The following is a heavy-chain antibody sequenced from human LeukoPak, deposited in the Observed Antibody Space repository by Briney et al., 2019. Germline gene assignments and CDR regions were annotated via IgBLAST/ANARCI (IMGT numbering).Heavy chain of an antibody. D-gene: IGHD5-18*01. CDR1: GGSISSYY. CDR2: IYYSGST. Sequence: SETLSVTCTVSGGSISSYYWSWIRQPPGKGLEWIGYIYYSGSTNYNPSLKSRVTISVDTSKNQFSLKLSSVTAADTAVYYCARHAARGYSYGYHYFYYYYMDVWGKGTTVTVSS. CDR3: ARHAARGYSYGYHYFYYYYMDV. J-gene: IGHJ6*03. V-gene: IGHV4-59*08.